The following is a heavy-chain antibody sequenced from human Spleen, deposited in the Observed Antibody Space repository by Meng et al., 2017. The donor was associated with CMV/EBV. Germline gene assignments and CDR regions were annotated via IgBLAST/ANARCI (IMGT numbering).Heavy chain of an antibody. CDR3: ARARIAARPRYFDY. D-gene: IGHD6-6*01. Sequence: ESLKISCAVNGGSFSGYYWSWIRQPPGKGLEWIGEINHSGSTNYNPSLKSRVTISVDTSKNQFSLKLSSVTAADTAVYYCARARIAARPRYFDYWGQGTLVTVSS. J-gene: IGHJ4*02. V-gene: IGHV4-34*01. CDR1: GGSFSGYY. CDR2: INHSGST.